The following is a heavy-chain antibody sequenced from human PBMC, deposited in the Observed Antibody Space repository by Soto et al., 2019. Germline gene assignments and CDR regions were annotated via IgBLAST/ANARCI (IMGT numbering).Heavy chain of an antibody. J-gene: IGHJ3*02. CDR2: INPSGGST. CDR1: GYTFTSYY. Sequence: ASVKVSCKASGYTFTSYYMHWVRQAPGQGLEWMGIINPSGGSTSYAQKFQGRVTMTRNTSISTAYMELSSLRSEDTAVYYCARRRYDYVWGSYRYNAAFDIWGQGTMVTVSS. CDR3: ARRRYDYVWGSYRYNAAFDI. V-gene: IGHV1-46*01. D-gene: IGHD3-16*02.